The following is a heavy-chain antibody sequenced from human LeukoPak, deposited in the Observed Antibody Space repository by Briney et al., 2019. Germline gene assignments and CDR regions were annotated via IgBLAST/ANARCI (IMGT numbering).Heavy chain of an antibody. Sequence: GGSLRLSCAASGFTFSSYWMHWVRQAPGKGLVWVSRINSDGSSTSYADSVKGRFTISRDNAKNTLYLQMNSLRAEDTAVYYCASVYYYDSSGYRDWGQGTLVTVSS. D-gene: IGHD3-22*01. CDR1: GFTFSSYW. J-gene: IGHJ4*02. CDR2: INSDGSST. V-gene: IGHV3-74*01. CDR3: ASVYYYDSSGYRD.